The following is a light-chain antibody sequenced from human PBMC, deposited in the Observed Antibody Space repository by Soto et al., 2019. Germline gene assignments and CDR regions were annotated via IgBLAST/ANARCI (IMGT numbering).Light chain of an antibody. CDR1: QSLPNSY. CDR2: GAF. V-gene: IGKV3-20*01. Sequence: EIVLTQTPGTPSLSPGERATLSCRASQSLPNSYLAWYQQKPGQTPRPLIYGAFTRATGIPDRFSGSGSGTDFTLTISRLEPEDFAVYYCQQYGSSPPLTFGGGTKVDIK. J-gene: IGKJ4*01. CDR3: QQYGSSPPLT.